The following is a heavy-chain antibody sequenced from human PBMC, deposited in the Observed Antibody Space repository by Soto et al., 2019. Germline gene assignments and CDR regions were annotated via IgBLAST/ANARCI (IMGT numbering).Heavy chain of an antibody. CDR1: GYTFTSHT. V-gene: IGHV1-3*01. CDR2: IIVSHGSP. D-gene: IGHD2-15*01. CDR3: AREPEDGVPGDY. J-gene: IGHJ4*02. Sequence: QVHLVQSGAEVKEPGASVRVSCEASGYTFTSHTIPWARQAPGQGLERMGWIIVSHGSPRYAPQFQGRITFGRDTSATTAYMELTSLTFEDTAVYYCAREPEDGVPGDYWGQGTPVVVSS.